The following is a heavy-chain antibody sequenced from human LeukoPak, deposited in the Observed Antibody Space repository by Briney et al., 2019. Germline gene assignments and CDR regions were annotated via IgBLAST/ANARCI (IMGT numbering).Heavy chain of an antibody. CDR1: GFTFSGYS. D-gene: IGHD3-22*01. V-gene: IGHV3-20*04. CDR3: ARGRYYDSSGYYFTPDYFDY. Sequence: GGSLRLSCAASGFTFSGYSMNWVRQAPGKGLEWVSGINWNGGSTGYADSVKGRFTISRDNAKNSLYLQMNSLRAEDTALYYCARGRYYDSSGYYFTPDYFDYWGQGTLVTVSS. J-gene: IGHJ4*02. CDR2: INWNGGST.